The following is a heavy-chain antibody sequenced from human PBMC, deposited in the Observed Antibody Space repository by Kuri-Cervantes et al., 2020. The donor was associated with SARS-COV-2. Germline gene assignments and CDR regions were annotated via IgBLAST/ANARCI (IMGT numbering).Heavy chain of an antibody. CDR1: ENTFRGYY. J-gene: IGHJ4*02. Sequence: ASVKVSCKASENTFRGYYIHWVRQAPGQGLEWMGWIDPSSGGTNSAQNFQGRVTMTRDTSISTAYMELRRLRSDDTAVYYCARDEGKGGHCLGHWGQGTLVTVSS. D-gene: IGHD2-21*01. CDR3: ARDEGKGGHCLGH. CDR2: IDPSSGGT. V-gene: IGHV1-2*02.